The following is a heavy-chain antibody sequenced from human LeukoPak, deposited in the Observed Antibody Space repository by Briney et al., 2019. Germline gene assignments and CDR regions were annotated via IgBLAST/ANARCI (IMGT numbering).Heavy chain of an antibody. V-gene: IGHV4-59*01. D-gene: IGHD6-13*01. CDR3: AGGGIAAAGTFGY. J-gene: IGHJ4*02. CDR1: GGSISSYY. Sequence: PSETLSLTCTASGGSISSYYWSWIRQPPGKGLEWIGYIYYSGGTNYNPSINSRVTISVDTSKNQFSLKLSSVTAADTAVYYCAGGGIAAAGTFGYWGQGTLVTVSS. CDR2: IYYSGGT.